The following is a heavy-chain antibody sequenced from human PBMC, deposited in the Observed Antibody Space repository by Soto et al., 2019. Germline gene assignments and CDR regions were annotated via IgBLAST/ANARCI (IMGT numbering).Heavy chain of an antibody. CDR1: GGSISSSSYY. V-gene: IGHV4-39*01. Sequence: SETLSLTCTVSGGSISSSSYYWGWIRQPPGKGLEWIGSIYYSGSTYYNPSLKSRVTISVDTSKNQFSLKLSSVTAADTAVYYCARQGIAAAGYYYYYGMDVWGQGTTVT. CDR3: ARQGIAAAGYYYYYGMDV. D-gene: IGHD6-13*01. J-gene: IGHJ6*02. CDR2: IYYSGST.